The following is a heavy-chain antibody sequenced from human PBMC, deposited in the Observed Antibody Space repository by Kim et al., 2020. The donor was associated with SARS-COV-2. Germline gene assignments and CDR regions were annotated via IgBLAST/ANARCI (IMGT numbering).Heavy chain of an antibody. V-gene: IGHV3-23*01. Sequence: GGSLRLSCAASGFTFSSYAMGWVRQAPGKGLEWVSGISNSGDYRFYTASVKGRFSISRDNSKNMMFLEMSSLRADDTAVYYCAKELAGSGSCYRFNDWG. CDR2: ISNSGDYR. CDR1: GFTFSSYA. D-gene: IGHD3-10*01. CDR3: AKELAGSGSCYRFND. J-gene: IGHJ3*01.